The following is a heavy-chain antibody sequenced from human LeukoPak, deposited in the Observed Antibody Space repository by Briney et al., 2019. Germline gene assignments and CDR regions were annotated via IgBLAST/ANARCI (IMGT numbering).Heavy chain of an antibody. D-gene: IGHD3-16*01. V-gene: IGHV3-30*02. CDR1: GFTFSSYG. Sequence: GGSLRLSCAASGFTFSSYGMHWIRQAPGKGLGWVAFIRNDGSIIYNADSVKGRFTISRDNSKNTLYLQMNSLRADDTAVYYCAKDTPLCYFDYWGQGPLVTVSS. CDR2: IRNDGSII. CDR3: AKDTPLCYFDY. J-gene: IGHJ4*02.